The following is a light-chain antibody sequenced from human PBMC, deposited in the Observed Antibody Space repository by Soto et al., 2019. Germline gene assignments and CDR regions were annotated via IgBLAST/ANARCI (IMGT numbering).Light chain of an antibody. CDR2: AAT. CDR3: QQSFSTPLS. J-gene: IGKJ4*01. Sequence: DIQMTQSPSSLSASVGDRVTISCRASQSVNKYLNWYQQKPGNVPTLLIYAATTLQGGVPSRFNGNGFGTDFTVTISNLQPEDFATYYCQQSFSTPLSFGGGTKAEIK. CDR1: QSVNKY. V-gene: IGKV1-39*01.